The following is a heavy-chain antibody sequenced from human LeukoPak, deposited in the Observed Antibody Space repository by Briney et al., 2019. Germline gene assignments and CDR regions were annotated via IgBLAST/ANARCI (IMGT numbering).Heavy chain of an antibody. CDR2: IYPGDSDT. Sequence: HGESLKISCKGSGYSFTSYWIGWVRQMPGKGLEWMGIIYPGDSDTRYSPSFQGQVTISADESISTAYLQWSSLKASDTAMYYCARLYTDGYSSSWYSGAMGYWGQGTLVTVSS. CDR3: ARLYTDGYSSSWYSGAMGY. CDR1: GYSFTSYW. V-gene: IGHV5-51*01. D-gene: IGHD6-13*01. J-gene: IGHJ4*02.